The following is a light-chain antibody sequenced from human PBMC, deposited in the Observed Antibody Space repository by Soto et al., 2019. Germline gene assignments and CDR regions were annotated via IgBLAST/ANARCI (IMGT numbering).Light chain of an antibody. CDR3: QKYNSAPIT. V-gene: IGKV1-27*01. J-gene: IGKJ5*01. CDR2: AAS. CDR1: QGISNY. Sequence: IHVTHGPSSRAGSVGENGTSTGGAMQGISNYLAWYQQKPGKVPKLLIYAASTLQSGVPSRFSGSGSGTDFTLTISSLQPEDVATYYCQKYNSAPITFGQRTRLEIK.